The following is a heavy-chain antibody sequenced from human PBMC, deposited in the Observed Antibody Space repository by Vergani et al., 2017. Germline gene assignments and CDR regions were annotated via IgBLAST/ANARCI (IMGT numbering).Heavy chain of an antibody. CDR3: ARFIAAACTHYYYGMDV. D-gene: IGHD6-13*01. Sequence: EVQLVQSGAEVKKPGESLTISCKGSGYSFTSYWIGWVRQMPGKGLEWMGIIYTGDSDTRYSPSFQCLVTMSVDKSISTAYLLWSSLKASDTAMYYCARFIAAACTHYYYGMDVWGQGTTVTVSS. CDR2: IYTGDSDT. CDR1: GYSFTSYW. V-gene: IGHV5-51*01. J-gene: IGHJ6*02.